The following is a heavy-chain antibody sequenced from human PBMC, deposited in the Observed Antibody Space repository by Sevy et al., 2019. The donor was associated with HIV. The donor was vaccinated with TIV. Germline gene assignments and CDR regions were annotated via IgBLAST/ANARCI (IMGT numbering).Heavy chain of an antibody. CDR2: ISAYNGNT. V-gene: IGHV1-18*01. Sequence: ASVKVSCKASGYTFTSYGISWVRQAPGQGLEWMGWISAYNGNTNYAQKLQGRVTMTTDTSTSTAYMELRSLRSDDTAVYYCARDLGDIVATMGMGYYYGMDVWSQGTTVTVSS. CDR3: ARDLGDIVATMGMGYYYGMDV. J-gene: IGHJ6*02. D-gene: IGHD5-12*01. CDR1: GYTFTSYG.